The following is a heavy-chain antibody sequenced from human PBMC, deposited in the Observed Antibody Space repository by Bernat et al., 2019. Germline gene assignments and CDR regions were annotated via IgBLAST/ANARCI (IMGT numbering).Heavy chain of an antibody. V-gene: IGHV3-74*01. Sequence: EVQLVESGGDLVQAGGSLRLSCAASGFTLSNHWMHWVRQASGEGLVWVSRSNKDGGITSYEDSVQGRLTICRVNAKSSLYLQMNSRRAEERAEYFCARGGPSSGFDSWGRGTLVTVSS. CDR2: SNKDGGIT. CDR1: GFTLSNHW. D-gene: IGHD5-12*01. J-gene: IGHJ2*01. CDR3: ARGGPSSGFDS.